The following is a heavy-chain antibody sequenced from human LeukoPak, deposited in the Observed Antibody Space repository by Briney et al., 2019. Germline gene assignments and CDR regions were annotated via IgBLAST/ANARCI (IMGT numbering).Heavy chain of an antibody. Sequence: PSETLSLTCAVYGGSFSGYYWSWIRRPPGKGLEWIGEINHSGSTNYNPSLKSRVTISVDTSKNQFSLKLSSVTAADTAVYYCARGRREYYYDSSGRRAYFDYWGQGTLVTVSS. D-gene: IGHD3-22*01. V-gene: IGHV4-34*01. CDR2: INHSGST. CDR1: GGSFSGYY. CDR3: ARGRREYYYDSSGRRAYFDY. J-gene: IGHJ4*02.